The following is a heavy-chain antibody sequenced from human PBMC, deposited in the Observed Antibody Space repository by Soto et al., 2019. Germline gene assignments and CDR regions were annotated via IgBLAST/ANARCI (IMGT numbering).Heavy chain of an antibody. D-gene: IGHD3-22*01. J-gene: IGHJ5*02. CDR3: TRDNAFVSSGYYLTWFDP. Sequence: GGSLRLSCTASGFTFGDYAMSWFRQAPGKGLEWVGFIRSKAYGGTTEYAASVKGRFTISRDDSKSIAYLQMNSLKTEDTAVYYCTRDNAFVSSGYYLTWFDPWCQGILVTVS. CDR1: GFTFGDYA. CDR2: IRSKAYGGTT. V-gene: IGHV3-49*03.